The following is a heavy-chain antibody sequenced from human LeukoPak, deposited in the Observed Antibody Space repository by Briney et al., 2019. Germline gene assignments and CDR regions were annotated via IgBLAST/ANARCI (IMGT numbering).Heavy chain of an antibody. CDR1: AFSLNTYN. V-gene: IGHV3-7*01. D-gene: IGHD1-26*01. Sequence: PGGSLRLSCAASAFSLNTYNMNWVRQAPGKGLEWVANIKQDGSEKYYVDSVKGRFTISRDNAKNSLYLQMNSLRAEDTAVYYCARFRRGALDYWGQGTLVTVSS. CDR3: ARFRRGALDY. J-gene: IGHJ4*02. CDR2: IKQDGSEK.